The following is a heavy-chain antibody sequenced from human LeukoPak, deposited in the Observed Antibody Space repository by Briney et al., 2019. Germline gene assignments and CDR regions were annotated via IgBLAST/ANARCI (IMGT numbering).Heavy chain of an antibody. CDR1: GFSFNSYE. V-gene: IGHV3-48*03. J-gene: IGHJ4*02. CDR2: ISSSGSTI. D-gene: IGHD6-19*01. Sequence: GGSLRLSCVVSGFSFNSYEMNWVRQAPGKGLEWDSYISSSGSTIYYADSVKGRFTISRDNAKNSLYLQMNSLRAEDTAVYYCARSPTDSGWYYFDYWGQGTLVTVSS. CDR3: ARSPTDSGWYYFDY.